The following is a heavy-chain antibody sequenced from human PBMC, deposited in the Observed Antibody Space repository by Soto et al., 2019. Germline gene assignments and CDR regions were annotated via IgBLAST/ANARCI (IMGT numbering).Heavy chain of an antibody. CDR2: ISYDGSNK. CDR3: AKDITD. CDR1: GFTFSSYG. Sequence: PGGSLRLSCAASGFTFSSYGMHWVRQAPGKGLEWVAVISYDGSNKYYADSVKGRFTISRDNSKNTLYLQMNSLRAEDTAVYYCAKDITDWGQGTLVTVSS. J-gene: IGHJ4*02. V-gene: IGHV3-30*18.